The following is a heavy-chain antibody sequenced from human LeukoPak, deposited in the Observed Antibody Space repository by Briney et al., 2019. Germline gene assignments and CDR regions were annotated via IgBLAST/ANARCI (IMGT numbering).Heavy chain of an antibody. D-gene: IGHD6-13*01. J-gene: IGHJ3*02. CDR1: GFTFSSYA. V-gene: IGHV3-30-3*01. Sequence: GGSLRLSCAASGFTFSSYAMHWVRQAPGKGLEWVAVISYDGSNKYYADSVKGRFTISRDNSKNTLYLQMNSLRAEDTAVYYCARAPPGTDAFDIWGQGTMVTVSS. CDR2: ISYDGSNK. CDR3: ARAPPGTDAFDI.